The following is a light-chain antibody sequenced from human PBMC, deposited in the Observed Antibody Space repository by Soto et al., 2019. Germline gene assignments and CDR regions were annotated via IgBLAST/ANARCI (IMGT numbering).Light chain of an antibody. V-gene: IGKV3-20*01. CDR1: QSIGDND. J-gene: IGKJ4*01. Sequence: IVLTQSPVTLSLSPGERGTLSCRASQSIGDNDLAWYQQKPGQAPRLLIYGASTRATGIPDRFSGSGSGTDFTLTISRLEPEDFAVYYCQQYGSSPHFGGGTKVDIK. CDR3: QQYGSSPH. CDR2: GAS.